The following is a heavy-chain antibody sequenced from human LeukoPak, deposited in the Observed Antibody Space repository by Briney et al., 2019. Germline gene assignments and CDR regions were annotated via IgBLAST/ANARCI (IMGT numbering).Heavy chain of an antibody. CDR1: GYTFTSYD. Sequence: GASVKVSCKASGYTFTSYDINWVRQATGQGLEWMGWMNPNSGGTNYAQKFQGWVTMTRDTSISTAYMELSRLRSDDTAVYYCARGPFDYWGQGTLVTVSS. CDR3: ARGPFDY. CDR2: MNPNSGGT. V-gene: IGHV1-2*04. J-gene: IGHJ4*02.